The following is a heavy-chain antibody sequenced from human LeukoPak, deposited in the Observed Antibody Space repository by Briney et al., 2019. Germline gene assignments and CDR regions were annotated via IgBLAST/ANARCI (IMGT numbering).Heavy chain of an antibody. CDR1: GGSMSSYY. CDR3: TRVGPSLHWNPDY. J-gene: IGHJ4*02. Sequence: SETLSLTCTVSGGSMSSYYWMWIRQPPGKGLEWIGSISYNGKTNHNPSLKSRVTISVDNSKNQFSLNLSSVTAADTAVYYCTRVGPSLHWNPDYWGQGTLVTVSS. V-gene: IGHV4-59*01. CDR2: ISYNGKT. D-gene: IGHD1-1*01.